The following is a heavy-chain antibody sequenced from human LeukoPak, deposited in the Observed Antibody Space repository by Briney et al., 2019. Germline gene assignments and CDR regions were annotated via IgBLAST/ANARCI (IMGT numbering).Heavy chain of an antibody. CDR1: GFTFSSYE. V-gene: IGHV3-48*03. D-gene: IGHD3-22*01. CDR2: ISSSGSTI. Sequence: GGSLRLSCAASGFTFSSYEMNWVRQAPGKGLEWVSYISSSGSTIYYADSVKGRFTISRDNAKNPLYLQMNSLRAEDTAVYYCARGSSGYYFAWGQGTLVTVSS. J-gene: IGHJ5*02. CDR3: ARGSSGYYFA.